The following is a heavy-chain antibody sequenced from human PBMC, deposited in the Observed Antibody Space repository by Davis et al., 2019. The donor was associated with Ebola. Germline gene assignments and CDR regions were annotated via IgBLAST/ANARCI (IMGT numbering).Heavy chain of an antibody. J-gene: IGHJ4*02. Sequence: SGPTLVKPTETLTLTCTVSGFSLSNARMGVSWMRQPPGKALEWLAHIFSSDRKSYSTSLTGRVTISKDTSKSQVVLTMTNVDPVDTATYYCARIIEGSTSSGFDCWGQGTLVTVSS. CDR1: GFSLSNARMG. CDR2: IFSSDRK. CDR3: ARIIEGSTSSGFDC. V-gene: IGHV2-26*01. D-gene: IGHD6-6*01.